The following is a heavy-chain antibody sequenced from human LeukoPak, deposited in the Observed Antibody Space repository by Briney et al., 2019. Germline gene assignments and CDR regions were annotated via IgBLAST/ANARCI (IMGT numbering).Heavy chain of an antibody. CDR3: ARDRSYCIGADCYWGRLDY. CDR2: INDDGSKK. D-gene: IGHD2-15*01. V-gene: IGHV3-7*03. CDR1: GFTFNTYS. Sequence: PGGSLRLSCAASGFTFNTYSMHWVRQAPGKGLEWVANINDDGSKKYYVDSVKGRFTISRDNAKDSVYLQMNSLRAEDTAVYYCARDRSYCIGADCYWGRLDYWGQGSLVTVSS. J-gene: IGHJ4*02.